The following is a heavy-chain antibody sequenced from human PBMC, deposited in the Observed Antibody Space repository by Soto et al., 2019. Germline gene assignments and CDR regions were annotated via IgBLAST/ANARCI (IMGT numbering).Heavy chain of an antibody. CDR2: INHSGST. J-gene: IGHJ5*02. V-gene: IGHV4-34*01. D-gene: IGHD3-10*01. CDR3: ARDYYGSGSFFWFDP. Sequence: SETLSLTCAVYGGSFSGYYWSWLRQHPGKGLEWIGEINHSGSTNYNPSLKSRVTISVDTSKNQFSLKLSSVTAADTAVYYCARDYYGSGSFFWFDPWGQGTRVTVSS. CDR1: GGSFSGYY.